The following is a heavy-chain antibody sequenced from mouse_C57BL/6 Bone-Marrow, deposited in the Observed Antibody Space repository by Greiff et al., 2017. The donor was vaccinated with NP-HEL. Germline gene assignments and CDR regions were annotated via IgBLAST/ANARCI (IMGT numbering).Heavy chain of an antibody. CDR3: AREGYYCGSPWDY. CDR2: IYPRSGNT. V-gene: IGHV1-81*01. CDR1: GYTFTSYG. Sequence: VQLQQSGAELARPGASVKLSCKASGYTFTSYGISWVKQRTGKGLEWIGEIYPRSGNTYYTEKLKGKATMTGDKSSSTAYMELRSLTSEDSAVYFGAREGYYCGSPWDYWGQGTTLTVSS. J-gene: IGHJ2*01. D-gene: IGHD1-1*01.